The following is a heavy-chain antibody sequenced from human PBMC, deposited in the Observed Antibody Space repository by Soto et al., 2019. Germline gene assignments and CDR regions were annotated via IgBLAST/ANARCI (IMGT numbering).Heavy chain of an antibody. V-gene: IGHV2-5*02. D-gene: IGHD4-17*01. J-gene: IGHJ4*02. CDR2: IYGDNDK. CDR1: GFSLSNSGVG. Sequence: QITLKESGPSPVKPTQTLTVTCTFSGFSLSNSGVGVAPIRQPPGKALGWLALIYGDNDKRYSPSLKTRLTITKDTSKNQVVLTMTNMDPVDPATYYCAHCTLHDYGDYDPGTSHVFDSWCQGTLVTVSS. CDR3: AHCTLHDYGDYDPGTSHVFDS.